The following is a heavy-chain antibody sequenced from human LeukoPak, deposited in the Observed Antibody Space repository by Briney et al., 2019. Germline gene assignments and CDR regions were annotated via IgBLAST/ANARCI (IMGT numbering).Heavy chain of an antibody. CDR2: IIPILGIA. V-gene: IGHV1-69*04. CDR3: ARGYYDYVWGSYGSLYFDY. J-gene: IGHJ4*02. Sequence: ASVKVSCKASGGTFSSYAISWVRQAPGQGLEWMGRIIPILGIANYAQKFQGRVTITADKSTSTAYMELSSLRSEDTAVYYCARGYYDYVWGSYGSLYFDYWGQGTLVTVSS. CDR1: GGTFSSYA. D-gene: IGHD3-16*01.